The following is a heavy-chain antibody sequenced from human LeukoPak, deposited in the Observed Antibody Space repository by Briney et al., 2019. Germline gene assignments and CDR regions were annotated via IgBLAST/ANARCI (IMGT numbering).Heavy chain of an antibody. Sequence: SETLSLTCTVPGGSISSYYWSWIRQPPGKGLEWFGYIYYSGSTNYNPSLKSRVTISVDTSKNQFSLKLSSVTAADTAVYYCARVSTLRNGHYYYGMDVWGQGTTVTVSS. CDR2: IYYSGST. V-gene: IGHV4-59*01. J-gene: IGHJ6*02. CDR3: ARVSTLRNGHYYYGMDV. CDR1: GGSISSYY. D-gene: IGHD4-17*01.